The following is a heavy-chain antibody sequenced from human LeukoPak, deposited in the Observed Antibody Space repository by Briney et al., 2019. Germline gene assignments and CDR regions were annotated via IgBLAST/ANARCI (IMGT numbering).Heavy chain of an antibody. Sequence: GGSLRLSCAASGFTFSTYVMSWVRQAPGKGLEWVSGISGSGGSTYYADSVKGRFTISRDNSKSTLYLQMNSLRAGDTALYYCAKAGYINYYAYYHMDVWGKGTTVTVSS. CDR2: ISGSGGST. D-gene: IGHD3-9*01. V-gene: IGHV3-23*01. J-gene: IGHJ6*03. CDR1: GFTFSTYV. CDR3: AKAGYINYYAYYHMDV.